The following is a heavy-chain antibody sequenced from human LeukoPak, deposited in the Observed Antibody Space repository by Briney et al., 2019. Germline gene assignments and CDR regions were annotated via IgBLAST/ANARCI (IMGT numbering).Heavy chain of an antibody. CDR3: ARDRGPMGSGCYYNWFDS. CDR1: GDSVSSNSAA. Sequence: SQTLSLTCAISGDSVSSNSAAWNWIRQSPSRGLEWLGRTYYRSKWHNDYAVSAKSRISLNSDTSKNQFSLQLNSVTPEDTAVYYCARDRGPMGSGCYYNWFDSWGQGILVTVSS. J-gene: IGHJ5*01. CDR2: TYYRSKWHN. V-gene: IGHV6-1*01. D-gene: IGHD3-22*01.